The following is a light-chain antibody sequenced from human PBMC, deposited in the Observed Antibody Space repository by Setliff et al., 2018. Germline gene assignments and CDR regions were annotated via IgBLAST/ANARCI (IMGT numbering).Light chain of an antibody. CDR3: CPYAGSYTYV. CDR2: DVS. Sequence: QSALTQPRSVSGSPGQSVTISCTGTSSDVGGYNYVSWYQQHPGKAPKVMIYDVSKRPSGVPDRFSGSKSGNTAPLTISGLQAEDEAEYYCCPYAGSYTYVFGTGTKGTVL. CDR1: SSDVGGYNY. J-gene: IGLJ1*01. V-gene: IGLV2-11*01.